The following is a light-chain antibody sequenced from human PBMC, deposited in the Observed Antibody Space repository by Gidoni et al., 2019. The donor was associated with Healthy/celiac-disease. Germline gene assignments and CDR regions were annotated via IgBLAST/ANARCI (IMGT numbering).Light chain of an antibody. CDR1: QSVISH. CDR2: GAS. J-gene: IGKJ1*01. Sequence: VLPQSPATLSVSPGERATLSCRASQSVISHLAWYQQKPGQAPRLLIYGASTRATGIPARFSGSGSGTEFTLTISSLQSEDFAVYYCQQYNNWPPWTFGQGTKVEIK. CDR3: QQYNNWPPWT. V-gene: IGKV3-15*01.